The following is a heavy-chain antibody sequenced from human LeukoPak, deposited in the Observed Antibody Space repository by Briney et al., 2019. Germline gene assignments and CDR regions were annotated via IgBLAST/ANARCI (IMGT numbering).Heavy chain of an antibody. CDR2: IYYSGST. CDR1: GGSISSYY. J-gene: IGHJ6*03. CDR3: ASAVVRGSGHYYYYMDV. V-gene: IGHV4-59*12. D-gene: IGHD3-10*01. Sequence: SETLSLTCTVSGGSISSYYWSWIRQPPGKGLEWIGYIYYSGSTNYNPSLKSRVTISVDTSKNQFSLKLSSVTAADTAVYYCASAVVRGSGHYYYYMDVWGKGTTVTVSS.